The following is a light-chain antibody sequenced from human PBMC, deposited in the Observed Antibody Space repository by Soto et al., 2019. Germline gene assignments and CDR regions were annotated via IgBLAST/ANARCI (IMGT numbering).Light chain of an antibody. CDR3: QQRKT. Sequence: DIQMTQSPSSLSASVGDRVTITCRASQSISSYLNWYQQKPGKAPKLLIYAASRLQSGVPSRFSGSGSGTDFTLTISSLQHEDFATYYCQQRKTFGQGTKVEIK. CDR1: QSISSY. CDR2: AAS. V-gene: IGKV1-39*01. J-gene: IGKJ1*01.